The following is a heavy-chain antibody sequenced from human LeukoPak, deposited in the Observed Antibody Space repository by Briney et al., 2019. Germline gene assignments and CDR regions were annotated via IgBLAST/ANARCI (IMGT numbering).Heavy chain of an antibody. J-gene: IGHJ6*03. CDR1: GGSINSIRYY. D-gene: IGHD3-10*01. CDR3: ARRRGYYYGSGSYYLPRYYYYYYMDV. CDR2: IYSSGST. V-gene: IGHV4-39*02. Sequence: SETLSLTCTVSGGSINSIRYYWAWIRQPPGKGLEWIGSIYSSGSTYYNPSLKSRVTISVDTSKNHFSLNLSSVTAADTAVYYCARRRGYYYGSGSYYLPRYYYYYYMDVWGKGTTVTISS.